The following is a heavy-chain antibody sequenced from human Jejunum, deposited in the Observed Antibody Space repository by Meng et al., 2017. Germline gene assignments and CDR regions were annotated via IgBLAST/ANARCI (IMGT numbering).Heavy chain of an antibody. Sequence: QVQVRAGGAGLLKPSETLSLTCAVNGGSFGTYYWTWFRQSPEKGLEWIGEINRSGSTSSNPSLKSRVAISMDTSKNQFFLRLDSVTAADTAVYYCARGRSIDFRLAKYDYWGQGTLVTVSS. V-gene: IGHV4-34*01. J-gene: IGHJ4*02. D-gene: IGHD3-3*01. CDR2: INRSGST. CDR1: GGSFGTYY. CDR3: ARGRSIDFRLAKYDY.